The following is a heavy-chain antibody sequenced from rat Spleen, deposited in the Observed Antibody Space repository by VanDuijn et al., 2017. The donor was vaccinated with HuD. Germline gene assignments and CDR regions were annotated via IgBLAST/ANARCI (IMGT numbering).Heavy chain of an antibody. J-gene: IGHJ2*01. Sequence: EVQLVESGGGLVQPGNSLKLSCAASGFTFSDYAMAWVRQSPKKGLEWVASITTGGGNTYYRDSVKGRFTISRDNAKNTVDMQLSSLRSEDTAIYFCARERDYSRYFDYWGQGVMVTVSS. V-gene: IGHV5S13*01. CDR3: ARERDYSRYFDY. CDR2: ITTGGGNT. D-gene: IGHD1-8*01. CDR1: GFTFSDYA.